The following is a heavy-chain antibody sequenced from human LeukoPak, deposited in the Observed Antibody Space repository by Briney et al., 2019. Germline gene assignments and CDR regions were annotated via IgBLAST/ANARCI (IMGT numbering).Heavy chain of an antibody. CDR2: IKEDGSEI. V-gene: IGHV3-7*01. J-gene: IGHJ6*04. CDR3: AREYNYDLDV. CDR1: GFTFSDYW. Sequence: GGSLRLSCAASGFTFSDYWMSWVRQAPGKGLEWVANIKEDGSEISYVHSVKGRFTISRDNARNLLYLQMNSLRDEDTAVYSCAREYNYDLDVWGKGTTVTVSS.